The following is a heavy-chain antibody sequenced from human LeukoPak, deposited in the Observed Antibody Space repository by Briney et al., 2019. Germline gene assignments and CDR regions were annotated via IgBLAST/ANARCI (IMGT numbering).Heavy chain of an antibody. J-gene: IGHJ4*02. CDR1: GGSFSGYY. CDR3: ARRYFDY. CDR2: INHSGST. Sequence: SETLSLTCAVYGGSFSGYYWSWIRQPPGKGLEWIGEINHSGSTDYNPSLKSRVTISVDTSKNQFSLKLSSVTAADTAVYYCARRYFDYWGQGTLVTVSS. V-gene: IGHV4-34*01.